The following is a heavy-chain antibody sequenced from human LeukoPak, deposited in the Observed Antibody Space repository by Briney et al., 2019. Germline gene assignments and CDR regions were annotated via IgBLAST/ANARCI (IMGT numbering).Heavy chain of an antibody. D-gene: IGHD3-3*01. V-gene: IGHV3-15*01. CDR3: TTAIFGVLIWDY. CDR1: GFTFSNAW. CDR2: IKSKTDGGTT. J-gene: IGHJ4*02. Sequence: MSGGSLRLSCAASGFTFSNAWMSWVRQAPGKGLEWVGRIKSKTDGGTTDYAAPVKGRFTISRDDSKNTLYLQMNSLKTEDTAVYYCTTAIFGVLIWDYRGQGTLVTVSS.